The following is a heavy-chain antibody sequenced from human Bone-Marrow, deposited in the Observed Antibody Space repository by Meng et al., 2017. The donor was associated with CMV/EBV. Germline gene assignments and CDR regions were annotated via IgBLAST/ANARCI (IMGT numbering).Heavy chain of an antibody. CDR2: IIPIFGTA. CDR1: GGAFSSYA. J-gene: IGHJ1*01. Sequence: SGGAFSSYAIRVVRQAPGQRLEWMGGIIPIFGTANYAQKFQGRVTITTDESTSTAYMELSSLRSEDTAVYYCARESSGAASVYFQHWGQGTLVTVSS. V-gene: IGHV1-69*05. D-gene: IGHD1-26*01. CDR3: ARESSGAASVYFQH.